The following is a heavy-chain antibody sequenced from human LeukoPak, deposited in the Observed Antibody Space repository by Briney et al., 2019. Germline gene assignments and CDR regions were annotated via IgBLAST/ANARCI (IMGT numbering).Heavy chain of an antibody. Sequence: GGSLRLSCAAFGFTFSDYYMSWIRQAPGKGLEWVSYISSSGSTIYYADSVKGRFTISRDNAKNSLYLQMNSLRAEDTAVYYCARDGGSDIVPYNWFDPWGQGTLVTVSS. V-gene: IGHV3-11*01. D-gene: IGHD2-8*01. CDR3: ARDGGSDIVPYNWFDP. CDR1: GFTFSDYY. J-gene: IGHJ5*02. CDR2: ISSSGSTI.